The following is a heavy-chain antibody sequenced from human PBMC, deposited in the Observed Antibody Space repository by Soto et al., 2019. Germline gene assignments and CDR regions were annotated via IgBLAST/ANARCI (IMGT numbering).Heavy chain of an antibody. V-gene: IGHV1-2*02. D-gene: IGHD4-17*01. CDR3: ARAHNLNVYGGARGIQH. Sequence: ASVKVSCKASGYTFTGYYMHWVRQAPGQGLEWMGWINPNSGGTNYAQKFQGRVTMTRDTSISTAYMELSRLRSDDTAVYYCARAHNLNVYGGARGIQHWGQGTLVTVSS. J-gene: IGHJ1*01. CDR2: INPNSGGT. CDR1: GYTFTGYY.